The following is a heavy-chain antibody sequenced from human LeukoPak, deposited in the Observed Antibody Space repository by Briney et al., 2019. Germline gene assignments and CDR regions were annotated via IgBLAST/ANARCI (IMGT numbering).Heavy chain of an antibody. CDR1: XXSISSXX. CDR2: VYYSGTT. Sequence: VSXXSISSXXXXXXXXXXXXXLEXIGYVYYSGTTNYNPSLQSRVTLSVDTSKNQFSLKLRSVTAADTAVYYCATSSCYYDSSGYCPFFNFWGQGTLVTVSS. D-gene: IGHD3-22*01. CDR3: ATSSCYYDSSGYCPFFNF. J-gene: IGHJ4*02. V-gene: IGHV4-59*01.